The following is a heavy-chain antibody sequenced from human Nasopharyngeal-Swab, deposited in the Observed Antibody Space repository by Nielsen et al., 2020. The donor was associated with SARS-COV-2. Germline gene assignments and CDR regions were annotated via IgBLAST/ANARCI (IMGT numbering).Heavy chain of an antibody. CDR1: EFTMSRNG. CDR3: ARDVAIVGATLEN. CDR2: ISSSSSTS. J-gene: IGHJ4*02. Sequence: GESLKISCAASEFTMSRNGMHWVRQAPGKGPERVAYISSSSSTSYYADSVKGRFTISRDNPKNSLYLQMNSLRDEDTALYYCARDVAIVGATLENWGQGTLVTVSS. V-gene: IGHV3-48*02. D-gene: IGHD1-26*01.